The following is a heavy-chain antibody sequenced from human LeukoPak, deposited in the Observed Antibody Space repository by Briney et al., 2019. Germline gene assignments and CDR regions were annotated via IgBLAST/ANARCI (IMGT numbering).Heavy chain of an antibody. CDR1: GFTFSRST. J-gene: IGHJ1*01. D-gene: IGHD3-10*01. CDR2: QKEDGSEE. Sequence: HPGGSLRLSCAVSGFTFSRSTMTWVRQAPGKGLEWVAKQKEDGSEEYYVDSVKGRFTISRDNAKNSLYLQMNSLRAEDTAVYYCATGGAPRGYFQHWGQGTLVTVSS. CDR3: ATGGAPRGYFQH. V-gene: IGHV3-7*05.